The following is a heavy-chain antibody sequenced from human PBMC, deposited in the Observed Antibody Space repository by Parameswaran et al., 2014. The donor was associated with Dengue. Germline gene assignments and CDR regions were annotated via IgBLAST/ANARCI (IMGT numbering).Heavy chain of an antibody. D-gene: IGHD6-19*01. J-gene: IGHJ4*02. Sequence: VRQAPGKGLEWVSYISSSGSTIYYADSVKGRFTISRDNAKNSLYLQMNSLRAEDTAVYYCASQWLVMGDYFDYWGQGTLVTVSS. V-gene: IGHV3-48*03. CDR3: ASQWLVMGDYFDY. CDR2: ISSSGSTI.